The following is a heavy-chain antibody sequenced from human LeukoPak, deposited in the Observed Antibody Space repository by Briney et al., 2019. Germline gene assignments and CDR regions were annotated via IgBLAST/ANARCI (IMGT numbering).Heavy chain of an antibody. CDR1: GYTFTSYG. CDR2: ISAYNGNT. J-gene: IGHJ4*02. D-gene: IGHD5-12*01. Sequence: ASVKVSCKASGYTFTSYGISWVRQAPGQGLEWMGWISAYNGNTNYAQKLQGRVTMTTDTSTSTAYMELRSLRSDDTAVYYCARGDLRIVATICFDCWGQGTLVTVSS. V-gene: IGHV1-18*04. CDR3: ARGDLRIVATICFDC.